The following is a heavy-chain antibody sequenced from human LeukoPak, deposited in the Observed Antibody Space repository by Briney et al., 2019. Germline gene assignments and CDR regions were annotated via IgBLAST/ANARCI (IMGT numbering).Heavy chain of an antibody. CDR1: GFTFSSYG. CDR3: AKNGVRTTELDY. J-gene: IGHJ4*02. D-gene: IGHD1-14*01. Sequence: GGSLRLSCAASGFTFSSYGMHWVRQAPGKGLEWVAVISYDGSNKYYADSVKGRFTISRDNSKNTLYLQMNSLRAEDTAVYYCAKNGVRTTELDYWGQGTLVTVSS. CDR2: ISYDGSNK. V-gene: IGHV3-30*18.